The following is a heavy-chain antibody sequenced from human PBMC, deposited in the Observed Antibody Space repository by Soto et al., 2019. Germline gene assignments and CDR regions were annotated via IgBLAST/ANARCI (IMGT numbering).Heavy chain of an antibody. CDR3: ANEPRTGYYPIDAFDI. D-gene: IGHD3-9*01. CDR2: ISYDGRDA. J-gene: IGHJ3*02. Sequence: QVQLVESGGRVVQPGRSLTLSYTTSGFTFSSYDMHWVRQAPGKGLEWVALISYDGRDAFYTDSVKGRFTISRDNSKNTLYLQMNTLRPEDTAVYSSANEPRTGYYPIDAFDIWVHGTMVPVSS. V-gene: IGHV3-30*18. CDR1: GFTFSSYD.